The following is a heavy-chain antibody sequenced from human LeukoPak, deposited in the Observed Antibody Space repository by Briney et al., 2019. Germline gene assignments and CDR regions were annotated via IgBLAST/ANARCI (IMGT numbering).Heavy chain of an antibody. V-gene: IGHV3-23*01. D-gene: IGHD1-26*01. CDR2: ISGSGGST. J-gene: IGHJ4*02. CDR3: ARRRSGSDSYYFDN. CDR1: GFTFSSYA. Sequence: GGSLRLSCAASGFTFSSYAMSWVRQAPGKGLEWVSAISGSGGSTYYADSVKGRFTISRDNSKNTLYLQMNSLRAEDTAVYYCARRRSGSDSYYFDNWGQGTLVTVSS.